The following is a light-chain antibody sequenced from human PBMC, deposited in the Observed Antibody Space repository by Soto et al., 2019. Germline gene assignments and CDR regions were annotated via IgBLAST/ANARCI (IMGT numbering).Light chain of an antibody. J-gene: IGKJ2*01. CDR2: DAS. Sequence: EIVLTQSPVTLSVSPGERATLSCRASQCVSHYLGWFRQKPGQAPRLLVFDASSRATGIPARFSGSGSGTDFTLTISSLEPEDFAVYYCQQRSTWPYTFGQGTKLEIK. CDR1: QCVSHY. CDR3: QQRSTWPYT. V-gene: IGKV3-11*01.